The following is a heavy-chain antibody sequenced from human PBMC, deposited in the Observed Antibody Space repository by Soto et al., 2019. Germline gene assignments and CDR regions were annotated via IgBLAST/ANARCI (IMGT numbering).Heavy chain of an antibody. J-gene: IGHJ4*02. CDR2: ISAYNGNT. Sequence: ASVKVSCKVSGYTFTSYGISWVRQAPGQGLEWMGWISAYNGNTNYAQKLQGRVTMTTDTSTSTAYMELRSLRSDDTAVYYCARDFPSYYDFWSGSVDFDYCGQGTLVTVSS. D-gene: IGHD3-3*01. CDR1: GYTFTSYG. V-gene: IGHV1-18*01. CDR3: ARDFPSYYDFWSGSVDFDY.